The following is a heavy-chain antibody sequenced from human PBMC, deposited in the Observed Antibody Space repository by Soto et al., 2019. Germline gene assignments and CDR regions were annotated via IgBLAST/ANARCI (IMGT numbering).Heavy chain of an antibody. D-gene: IGHD5-12*01. Sequence: EVQLVESGGGLVKPGGSLRLSCAASGFTFSSYSMHWVRQAPGKGLEWVSSISSSSSYIYYADSVKGRFTISRDNAKNSLYLQMNRLRAEDTAVYYCARCGVDLHNYYYYYGMDVWGQGTTVTVSS. CDR2: ISSSSSYI. J-gene: IGHJ6*02. CDR1: GFTFSSYS. CDR3: ARCGVDLHNYYYYYGMDV. V-gene: IGHV3-21*01.